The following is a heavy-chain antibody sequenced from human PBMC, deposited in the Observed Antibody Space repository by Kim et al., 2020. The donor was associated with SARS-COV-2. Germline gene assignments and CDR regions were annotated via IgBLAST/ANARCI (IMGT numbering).Heavy chain of an antibody. CDR1: GFTFSSYA. CDR3: AKDPYDILTGYYKS. V-gene: IGHV3-23*01. J-gene: IGHJ5*02. Sequence: GGSLRLSCAASGFTFSSYAMSWVRQAPGKGLEWVSAISGSGGSTYYADSVKGRFTISRDNSKNTLYLQMNSLRAEDTAVYYCAKDPYDILTGYYKSWGQGTLVTVSS. D-gene: IGHD3-9*01. CDR2: ISGSGGST.